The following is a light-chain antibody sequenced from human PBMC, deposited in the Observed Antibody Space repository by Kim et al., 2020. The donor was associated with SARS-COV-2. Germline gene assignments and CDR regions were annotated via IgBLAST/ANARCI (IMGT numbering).Light chain of an antibody. CDR1: ESVITN. V-gene: IGKV3-15*01. CDR2: DAS. CDR3: QQYKSWPLT. J-gene: IGKJ4*01. Sequence: VSTAERATLSCRASESVITNVAWYQQNPGQAPRLLIYDASTRATCIPARFSGSGSGTEFSLTISSLQSEDSAVYYCQQYKSWPLTFGGGTKVDIK.